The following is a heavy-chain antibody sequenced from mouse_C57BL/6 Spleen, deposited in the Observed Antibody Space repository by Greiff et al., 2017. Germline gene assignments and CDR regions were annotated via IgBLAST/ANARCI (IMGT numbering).Heavy chain of an antibody. CDR2: INPNNGGT. CDR3: ARWPIYYDYGGYFDV. V-gene: IGHV1-26*01. J-gene: IGHJ1*03. CDR1: GYTFTDYY. D-gene: IGHD2-4*01. Sequence: EVQLQQPGAELVKPGASVKLSCKASGYTFTDYYMNWVKQSHGKSLEWIGDINPNNGGTSYNQKFKGKATLTVDKSSSTAYMELRSLTSEDSAVYYCARWPIYYDYGGYFDVWGTGTTVTVSS.